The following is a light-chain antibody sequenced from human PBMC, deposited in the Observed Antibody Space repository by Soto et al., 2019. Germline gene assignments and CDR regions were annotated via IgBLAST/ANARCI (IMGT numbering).Light chain of an antibody. CDR2: EVS. J-gene: IGLJ3*02. CDR1: SSDVGAYNY. V-gene: IGLV2-8*01. CDR3: TXYAGSNIWV. Sequence: QSALTQPPSASGSPGQSVTISCTGTSSDVGAYNYVSWYQQYPGKAPKLMIYEVSKRPSGVPDRFSGSKSGKTASLTVSGXXXXXXXXXXCTXYAGSNIWVFGGGTKLTVL.